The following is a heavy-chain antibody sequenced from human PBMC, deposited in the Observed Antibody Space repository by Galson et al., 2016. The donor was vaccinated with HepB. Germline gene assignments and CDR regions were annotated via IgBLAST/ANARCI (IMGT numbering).Heavy chain of an antibody. CDR2: ISSSSNTI. V-gene: IGHV3-48*01. Sequence: SLRLSCAASGFTFSSYSMSWVRQAPGKGLEWVSYISSSSNTIYYADSVKGRFTISRDNAKNSLYLQTSSLRAEDTALYYWARDGIADYDFWSAYGYYFYGMDVWGQGTTVTVSS. D-gene: IGHD3-3*01. CDR3: ARDGIADYDFWSAYGYYFYGMDV. CDR1: GFTFSSYS. J-gene: IGHJ6*02.